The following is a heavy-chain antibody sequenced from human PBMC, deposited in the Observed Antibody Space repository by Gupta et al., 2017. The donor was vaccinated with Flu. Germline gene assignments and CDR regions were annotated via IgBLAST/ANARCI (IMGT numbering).Heavy chain of an antibody. CDR2: IYYSGST. Sequence: QLQLQESGPGLVKPSETLSLTCTVSGGSISSSSYYWGWIRQPPGKGLEWIGSIYYSGSTYYNPSLKSRVTISVDTSKNQFSLKLSSVTAADTAVYYCARERPQTTVKLDDAFDIWGQGTMVTVSS. V-gene: IGHV4-39*02. CDR3: ARERPQTTVKLDDAFDI. J-gene: IGHJ3*02. D-gene: IGHD4-4*01. CDR1: GGSISSSSYY.